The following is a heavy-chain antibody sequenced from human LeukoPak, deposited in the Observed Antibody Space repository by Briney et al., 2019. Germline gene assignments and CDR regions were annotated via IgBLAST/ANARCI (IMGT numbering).Heavy chain of an antibody. CDR3: AKRTVTTIWH. CDR2: IYYSGNT. D-gene: IGHD4-17*01. V-gene: IGHV4-39*02. Sequence: SETLSLTCTVSGGSISLSTYYWGWIRQPPGKGLDWIRRIYYSGNTYYNPSCKSRHTISEGPSKNHCSLKHHYVISAGPAVYYCAKRTVTTIWHWGQGTLVTVSS. J-gene: IGHJ4*02. CDR1: GGSISLSTYY.